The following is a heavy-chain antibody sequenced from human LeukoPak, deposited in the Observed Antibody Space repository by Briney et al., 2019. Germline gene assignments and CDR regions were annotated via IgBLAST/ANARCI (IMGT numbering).Heavy chain of an antibody. D-gene: IGHD6-19*01. CDR2: ISGSSTYT. Sequence: GGSLRLSCAASGFTFSDYYMSWIRQAPGKGLEWVSYISGSSTYTSYADSVKGRFTISRDNAKNTLYLQMNSLRAEDTAVYYCAGGGSIAVAGYWGQGTLVTVSS. CDR1: GFTFSDYY. CDR3: AGGGSIAVAGY. J-gene: IGHJ4*02. V-gene: IGHV3-11*06.